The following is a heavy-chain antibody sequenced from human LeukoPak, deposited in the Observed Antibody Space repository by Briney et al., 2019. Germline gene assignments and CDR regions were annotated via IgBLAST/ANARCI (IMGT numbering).Heavy chain of an antibody. CDR2: IYYSGST. Sequence: SETLSHTCTVSGGSISSYYWSWIRQPPGKGLEWIGYIYYSGSTNYNPSLKSRVTISVDTSKNQFSLKLSSVTAADTAVYYCARARSYYDILTGYSDWFDPWGQGTLVTVSS. J-gene: IGHJ5*02. V-gene: IGHV4-59*01. CDR1: GGSISSYY. D-gene: IGHD3-9*01. CDR3: ARARSYYDILTGYSDWFDP.